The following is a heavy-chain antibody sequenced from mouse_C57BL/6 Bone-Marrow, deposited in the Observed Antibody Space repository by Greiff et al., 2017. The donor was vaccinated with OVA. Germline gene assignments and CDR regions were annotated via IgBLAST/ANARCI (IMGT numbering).Heavy chain of an antibody. Sequence: QVQLQQSGAELVRPGASVTLSCKASGYTFTDYEMHWVKQTPVHGLEWIGAIDPETGGTAYNQKFTGKAILTADKSSSTAYMELRSLTSEDSAVYYCTRFYSNFLYYFGYWGKGTTLTVSS. V-gene: IGHV1-15*01. J-gene: IGHJ2*01. CDR2: IDPETGGT. CDR3: TRFYSNFLYYFGY. D-gene: IGHD2-5*01. CDR1: GYTFTDYE.